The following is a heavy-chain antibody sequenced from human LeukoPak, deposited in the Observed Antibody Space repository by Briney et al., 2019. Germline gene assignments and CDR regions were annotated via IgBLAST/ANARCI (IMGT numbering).Heavy chain of an antibody. CDR3: ARGIGPQGYYYYGMDV. CDR1: GFTFSSYD. D-gene: IGHD3-10*01. V-gene: IGHV3-13*05. CDR2: IGTAGDP. Sequence: PGGSLRLSCAASGFTFSSYDMHWVRHATGKGXXXXXXIGTAGDPYYPGSVKGRFTISRENAKNSLYLQMNSLRAGDTAVYYCARGIGPQGYYYYGMDVWGKGTTVTVSS. J-gene: IGHJ6*04.